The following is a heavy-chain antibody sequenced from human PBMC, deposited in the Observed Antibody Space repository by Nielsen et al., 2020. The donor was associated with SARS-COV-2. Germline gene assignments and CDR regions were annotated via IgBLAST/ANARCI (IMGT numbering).Heavy chain of an antibody. V-gene: IGHV1-3*01. D-gene: IGHD6-19*01. CDR2: INAGNGNT. CDR1: GYTFTSFA. Sequence: ASVKVSCQTSGYTFTSFAIHWVRQAPGQSLEWMGWINAGNGNTKYSQKFQGRVTMTRDTSANTAYMELSSLSSEDTAVHYCARITPSSGWDYWGQGTLVTVSS. CDR3: ARITPSSGWDY. J-gene: IGHJ4*02.